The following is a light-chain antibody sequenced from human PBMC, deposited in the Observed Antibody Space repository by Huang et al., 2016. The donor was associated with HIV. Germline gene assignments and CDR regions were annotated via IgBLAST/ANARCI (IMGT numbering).Light chain of an antibody. Sequence: DIQMTQSPSSLSASVGDRVTITCRASQSISSFLHWYQQKPGKAPKLLIYAASNLRSGVPSRFSGSGSGTYFTLTISSLQPEDFATYYCQQSYSSPQTFGQGTKLEI. CDR1: QSISSF. CDR2: AAS. CDR3: QQSYSSPQT. J-gene: IGKJ2*01. V-gene: IGKV1-39*01.